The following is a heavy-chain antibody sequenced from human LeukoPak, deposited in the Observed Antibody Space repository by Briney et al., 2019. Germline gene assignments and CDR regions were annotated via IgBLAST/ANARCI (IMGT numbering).Heavy chain of an antibody. CDR3: AREVVVPAELDY. V-gene: IGHV1-18*01. J-gene: IGHJ4*02. Sequence: ASVKVSCKASGYTFTSYGISWGRQAHGQGLEWMGWISAYNGNTNYAQKLQGRVTMTTDTSTSTAYMELRSLRSDDTAVYYCAREVVVPAELDYWGQGTLVTVSS. CDR2: ISAYNGNT. D-gene: IGHD2-2*01. CDR1: GYTFTSYG.